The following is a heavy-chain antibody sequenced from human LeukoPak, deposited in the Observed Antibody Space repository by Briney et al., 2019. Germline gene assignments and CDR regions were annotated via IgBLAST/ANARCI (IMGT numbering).Heavy chain of an antibody. Sequence: SETLSLTCTVSGGSISSYYWSWIRQPPGKGLEWIGYIYYTGSTNYNPSLKSRVTISVDTSKNQFSLKLSSVTAADTAVYYCARGPYSSGWYNSEYFQHWGQGTLVTVSS. D-gene: IGHD6-19*01. CDR2: IYYTGST. V-gene: IGHV4-59*08. CDR1: GGSISSYY. J-gene: IGHJ1*01. CDR3: ARGPYSSGWYNSEYFQH.